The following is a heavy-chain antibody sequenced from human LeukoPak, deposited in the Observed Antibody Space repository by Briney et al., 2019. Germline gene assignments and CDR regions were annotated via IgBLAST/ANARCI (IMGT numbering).Heavy chain of an antibody. V-gene: IGHV3-7*02. D-gene: IGHD2-2*01. Sequence: GGSLRLSCTGYGFIFSNYWMTWVRQAPGKGLEWVANIKQDGSEKYYVDSVKGRFTISRDNAKNSLYLQMNSLRAEDTAVYYCGIPVVPASQTDGYWGQGTLVTVSS. CDR2: IKQDGSEK. J-gene: IGHJ4*02. CDR3: GIPVVPASQTDGY. CDR1: GFIFSNYW.